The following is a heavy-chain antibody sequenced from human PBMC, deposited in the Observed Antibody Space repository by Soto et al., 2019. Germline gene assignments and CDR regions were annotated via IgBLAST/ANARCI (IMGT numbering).Heavy chain of an antibody. CDR2: ISGSGGST. J-gene: IGHJ4*02. CDR1: GFTFSSYA. D-gene: IGHD3-10*01. CDR3: AKSRNSRLYFYDY. V-gene: IGHV3-23*01. Sequence: PGGSLRLSCAASGFTFSSYAMSWVRQVPGKGLEWVSAISGSGGSTNYADSVKGRFTISRDKAKNSLYLQMNSLRDEDTALYYCAKSRNSRLYFYDYWGQGTLVTVSS.